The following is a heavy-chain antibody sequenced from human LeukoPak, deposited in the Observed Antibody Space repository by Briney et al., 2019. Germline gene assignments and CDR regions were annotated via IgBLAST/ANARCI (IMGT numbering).Heavy chain of an antibody. CDR2: IRYDGSNK. V-gene: IGHV3-30*02. J-gene: IGHJ4*02. D-gene: IGHD3-22*01. CDR1: GFTFSSYG. Sequence: PGGSLRLSCAASGFTFSSYGMHWVRQAPGKGLEWVAFIRYDGSNKYYADSVKGRFTISRDNSKNTLYLQMNSLRAEDTAVYYCASAQPDSSGYYPYWGQGTLVTVSS. CDR3: ASAQPDSSGYYPY.